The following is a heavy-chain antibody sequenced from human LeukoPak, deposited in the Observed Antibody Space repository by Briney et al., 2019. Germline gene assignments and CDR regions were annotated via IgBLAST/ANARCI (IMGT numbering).Heavy chain of an antibody. J-gene: IGHJ4*02. D-gene: IGHD7-27*01. CDR2: ITISSSII. V-gene: IGHV3-48*02. Sequence: GGSLRLSCAASGFTFSSYSMNWVRQAPGKGLEWVSYITISSSIIYYADSVKGRFTISRDNAKNSLYLQMNSLRDEDTAVYYCARDHNWGFDYWGQGTLVTVSS. CDR1: GFTFSSYS. CDR3: ARDHNWGFDY.